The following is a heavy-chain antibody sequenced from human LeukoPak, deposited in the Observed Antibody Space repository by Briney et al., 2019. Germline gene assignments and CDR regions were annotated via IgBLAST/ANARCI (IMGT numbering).Heavy chain of an antibody. V-gene: IGHV4-38-2*02. CDR2: IYHSGST. D-gene: IGHD6-19*01. CDR1: GYSISSGYY. J-gene: IGHJ4*02. CDR3: ARDQIAVAVSDY. Sequence: SETLSLTCTVSGYSISSGYYWGWIRQPPGKGLEWIGSIYHSGSTYYNPSLKSRVTISVDTSKNQFTLKLSSVTAADTAVYYCARDQIAVAVSDYWGQGTLVTVSS.